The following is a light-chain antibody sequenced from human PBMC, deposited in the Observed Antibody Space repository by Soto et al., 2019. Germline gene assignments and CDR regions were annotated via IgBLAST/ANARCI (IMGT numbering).Light chain of an antibody. CDR1: QSVSSY. J-gene: IGKJ2*01. Sequence: EIVLTQSPATLSLSPGERATLSCRASQSVSSYLAWYQQKPGQAPRLLIYDASAVATGIPVRFSGSGSGTDFTLTISSLEHEDFAIYYCQQRSNWPGTFGQGTKLEIK. CDR3: QQRSNWPGT. V-gene: IGKV3-11*01. CDR2: DAS.